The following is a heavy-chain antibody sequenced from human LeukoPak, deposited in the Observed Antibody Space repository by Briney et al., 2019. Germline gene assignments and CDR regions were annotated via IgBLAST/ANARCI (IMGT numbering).Heavy chain of an antibody. CDR2: IKSKSDGGTA. CDR1: GFTFSNAW. CDR3: TTEDVDTLPTIT. Sequence: PGGSLRLSCAASGFTFSNAWMSWVRQAPGKGLEWVGRIKSKSDGGTADHATPVKGRFTISRDDSKNTLYLQMNSLKTEDTAVYYCTTEDVDTLPTITWGQGTLVTVSS. D-gene: IGHD5-12*01. V-gene: IGHV3-15*01. J-gene: IGHJ5*02.